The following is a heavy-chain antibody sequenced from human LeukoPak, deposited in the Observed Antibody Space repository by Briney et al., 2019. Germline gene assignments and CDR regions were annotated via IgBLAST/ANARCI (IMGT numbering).Heavy chain of an antibody. CDR1: GFTFSSYG. CDR3: TKDLWRYCTSTSCYFDY. Sequence: GGSLRLSCAASGFTFSSYGMHWVRQAPGKGLEWVAVISYDGSNKYYADSVKGRFTISRDNSKNTLYLQMSSLRAEDTAVYYCTKDLWRYCTSTSCYFDYWGQGTLVAVSS. CDR2: ISYDGSNK. V-gene: IGHV3-30*18. D-gene: IGHD2-2*01. J-gene: IGHJ4*02.